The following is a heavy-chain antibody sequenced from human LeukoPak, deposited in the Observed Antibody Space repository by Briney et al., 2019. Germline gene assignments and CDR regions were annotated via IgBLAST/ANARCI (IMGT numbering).Heavy chain of an antibody. CDR1: GGTFRSYG. J-gene: IGHJ4*02. Sequence: SVKVSCKASGGTFRSYGIYWVRQAPGQGLECMGGIIPDFGTTNYAQKFQGRVTITADDSTSTAYMELSSVGSEDTAVYLCAREGINGYSHFDYWGQGTLVTVSS. D-gene: IGHD5-18*01. V-gene: IGHV1-69*13. CDR3: AREGINGYSHFDY. CDR2: IIPDFGTT.